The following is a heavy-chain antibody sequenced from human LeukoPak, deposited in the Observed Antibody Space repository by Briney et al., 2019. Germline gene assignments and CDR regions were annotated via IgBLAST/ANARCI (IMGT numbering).Heavy chain of an antibody. Sequence: ASVKVSCKASGYTFTSYDINWVRQATGQGLEWMGWISAYNGNTNYAQKLQGRVTMTTDTSTSTAYMELRSLRSDDTAVYYCARELKFSYFDYWGQGTLVTVSS. V-gene: IGHV1-18*01. CDR1: GYTFTSYD. CDR3: ARELKFSYFDY. D-gene: IGHD4/OR15-4a*01. CDR2: ISAYNGNT. J-gene: IGHJ4*02.